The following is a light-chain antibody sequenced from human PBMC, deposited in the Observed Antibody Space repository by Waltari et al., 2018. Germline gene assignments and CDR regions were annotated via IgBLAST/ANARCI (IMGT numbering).Light chain of an antibody. Sequence: VVTQSRSVSVAPGMTAKSDCGGDNIGTYRVHWYQQKAGQAPVRVVYEYRDRPSGVPERFSGSNSGNTATLTISRVEAGDEADYYCQVWSVGNDHDYLFGIGT. V-gene: IGLV3-21*03. CDR1: NIGTYR. CDR2: EYR. CDR3: QVWSVGNDHDYL. J-gene: IGLJ1*01.